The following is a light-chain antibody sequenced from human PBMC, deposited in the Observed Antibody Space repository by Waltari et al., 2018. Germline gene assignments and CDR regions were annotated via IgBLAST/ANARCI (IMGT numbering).Light chain of an antibody. CDR1: QAISSY. CDR2: VAS. V-gene: IGKV1-9*01. Sequence: DIQLTQSPSFLSASVGQRITITCRASQAISSYLAWYQQKPGRAPKVLISVASSLQSGVTSRFSGSGSGTEFNLTISSLQPEDSATYYCQQVKSYPLTFGGGTKVEIK. J-gene: IGKJ4*01. CDR3: QQVKSYPLT.